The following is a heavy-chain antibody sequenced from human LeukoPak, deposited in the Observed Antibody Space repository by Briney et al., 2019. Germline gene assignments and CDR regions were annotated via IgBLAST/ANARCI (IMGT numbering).Heavy chain of an antibody. V-gene: IGHV3-23*01. CDR1: GFTFSSYA. D-gene: IGHD2-2*01. Sequence: GRSLRLSCAASGFTFSSYAMSWVRQAPGKGLEWVSAISGSGGSTYYADSVKGRFTISRDNSKNTLYLQMNSLRAEDTAVYYCAKDWVVPAAIVNAFDIWGQGTMVTVSS. CDR2: ISGSGGST. J-gene: IGHJ3*02. CDR3: AKDWVVPAAIVNAFDI.